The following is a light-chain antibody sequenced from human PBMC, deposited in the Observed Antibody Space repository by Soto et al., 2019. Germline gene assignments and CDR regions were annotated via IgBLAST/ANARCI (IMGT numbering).Light chain of an antibody. V-gene: IGLV1-40*01. CDR1: SSNIGAGYD. CDR2: VNS. CDR3: KSYDSSLSAVV. J-gene: IGLJ2*01. Sequence: QSVLTQPPSVSGAPGQRVTISCTGSSSNIGAGYDVHWYQQLPGTAPKLLIYVNSNRPSGVPDRFSGSKSGTSASLAITGLQAEDEADYYCKSYDSSLSAVVFGGGTKLTVL.